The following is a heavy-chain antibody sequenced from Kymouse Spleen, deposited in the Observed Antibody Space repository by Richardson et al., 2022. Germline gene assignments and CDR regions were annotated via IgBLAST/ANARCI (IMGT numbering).Heavy chain of an antibody. D-gene: IGHD1-7*01. CDR2: IGTAGDT. CDR3: ARGGNWNYLYYYYYGMDV. J-gene: IGHJ6*02. Sequence: EVQLVESGGGLVQPGGSLRLSCAASGFTFSSYDMHWVRQATGKGLEWVSAIGTAGDTYYPGSVKGRFTISRENAKNSLYLQMNSLRAGDTAVYYCARGGNWNYLYYYYYGMDVWGQGTTVTVSS. V-gene: IGHV3-13*01. CDR1: GFTFSSYD.